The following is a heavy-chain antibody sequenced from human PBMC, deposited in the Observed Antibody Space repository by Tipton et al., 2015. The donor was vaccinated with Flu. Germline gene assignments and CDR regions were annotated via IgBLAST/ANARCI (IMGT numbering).Heavy chain of an antibody. V-gene: IGHV4-59*08. J-gene: IGHJ6*02. D-gene: IGHD6-13*01. CDR3: ARHHRGSSWPHRFGMVV. CDR2: IYHSGGT. CDR1: GGSISSDY. Sequence: LRLSCTVSGGSISSDYWSWIRQPPGKGLEWIGYIYHSGGTNYNPSLKSRVTISVDTSKNQFSLKLSSVTAADTAVYYCARHHRGSSWPHRFGMVVWGQGTTVTVSS.